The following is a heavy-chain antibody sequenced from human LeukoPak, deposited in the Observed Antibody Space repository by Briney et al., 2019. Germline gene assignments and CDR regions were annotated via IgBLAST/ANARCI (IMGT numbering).Heavy chain of an antibody. CDR3: ARIIRTAGYYSNPKSGSFDL. J-gene: IGHJ5*02. CDR2: IFSSGTA. Sequence: LSLTXTVSGASIRANHHYWAWVRQPPGKGLEWIGTIFSSGTAYYNPSLRTRVSISVDTSKNEFSLRLSAVTAADTGLYYCARIIRTAGYYSNPKSGSFDLWGQGILVTVSS. D-gene: IGHD3-22*01. CDR1: GASIRANHHY. V-gene: IGHV4-39*01.